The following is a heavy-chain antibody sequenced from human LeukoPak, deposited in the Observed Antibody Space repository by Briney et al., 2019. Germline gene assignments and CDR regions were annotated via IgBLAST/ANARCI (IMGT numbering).Heavy chain of an antibody. J-gene: IGHJ4*02. CDR1: GFTFSSYG. Sequence: GGSLRLSCAASGFTFSSYGMHWVRQAPGKGLEWVAVIWYDGSNKYYVDSVKGRFTISRDNSKNTLYLQMNSLRAEDTAVYYCARDLYGDYMGFDYWGQGTLVTVSS. D-gene: IGHD4-17*01. CDR3: ARDLYGDYMGFDY. V-gene: IGHV3-33*01. CDR2: IWYDGSNK.